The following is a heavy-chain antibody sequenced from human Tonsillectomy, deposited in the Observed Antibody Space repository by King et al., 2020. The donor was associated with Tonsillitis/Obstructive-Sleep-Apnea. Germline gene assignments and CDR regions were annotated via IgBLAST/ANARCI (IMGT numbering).Heavy chain of an antibody. D-gene: IGHD3-16*01. J-gene: IGHJ5*02. CDR3: AKGGGTGVWGPNGVAP. Sequence: PLVPSVVGLVPPGRSLRLSCAASGFPFDNYAMHWVRQAPGQGLEWVAGLSWNSGSIGYADSVKGRFPISRDNAKNSMYLQMNSLRAEDTALYYCAKGGGTGVWGPNGVAPGGQGTRGTV. V-gene: IGHV3-9*01. CDR1: GFPFDNYA. CDR2: LSWNSGSI.